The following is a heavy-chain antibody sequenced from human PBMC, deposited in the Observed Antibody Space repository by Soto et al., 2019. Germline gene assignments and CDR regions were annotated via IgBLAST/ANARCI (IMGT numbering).Heavy chain of an antibody. CDR3: GSPREDYGDYGWVDY. CDR2: IIPILGIA. J-gene: IGHJ4*02. V-gene: IGHV1-69*02. D-gene: IGHD4-17*01. Sequence: QVQLVQSGAEVKKPGSSVKVSCKASGGTFSSYTISWVRQAPGRGLEWMGRIIPILGIANYAQKFQGRVTITADKSTSTSYLELSSLRSEETAVYYCGSPREDYGDYGWVDYWGQGTLVTVSS. CDR1: GGTFSSYT.